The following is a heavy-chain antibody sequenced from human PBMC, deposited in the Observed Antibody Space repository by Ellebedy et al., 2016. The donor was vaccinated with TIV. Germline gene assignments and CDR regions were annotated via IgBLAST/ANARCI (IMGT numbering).Heavy chain of an antibody. J-gene: IGHJ5*02. Sequence: SETLSLTXSVSGGSLGSGNYYWSWIRQPPGKGPEGIGYIFNGANAHYNPSLKGRVTMSADTPKNQFSLKLGSVTAADTAVYYCARHGPDRLGTDPRWFNPWGQGTLVTVSS. CDR1: GGSLGSGNYY. D-gene: IGHD3-16*01. CDR2: IFNGANA. CDR3: ARHGPDRLGTDPRWFNP. V-gene: IGHV4-30-4*01.